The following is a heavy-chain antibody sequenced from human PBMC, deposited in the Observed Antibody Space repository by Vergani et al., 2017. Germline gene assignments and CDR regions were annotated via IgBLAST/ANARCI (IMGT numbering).Heavy chain of an antibody. J-gene: IGHJ6*02. D-gene: IGHD3-10*01. CDR3: EWFGEYKYYGMDV. V-gene: IGHV3-30-3*01. CDR2: ISYDGSKK. CDR1: GFTLSSYA. Sequence: QVQLVESGGGVVQPGRSLRLSCAASGFTLSSYAMHWVRQAPGKGLEWVAVISYDGSKKYYADSVKGRFTISRDNSKNTLYLQMNSLRAEDTSVYYCEWFGEYKYYGMDVWGQGTTVTVSS.